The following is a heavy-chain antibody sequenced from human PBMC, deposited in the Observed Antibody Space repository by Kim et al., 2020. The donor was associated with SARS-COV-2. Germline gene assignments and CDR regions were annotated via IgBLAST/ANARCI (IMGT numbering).Heavy chain of an antibody. Sequence: ASVKVSCKASGYTFTSYYMHWVRQAPGQGLEWMGIINPSGGSTSYAQKFQGRVTMTRDTSTSTVYMELSSLRSEDTAVYYCAREYYDILTGYAFDIWGQGTMVTVSS. CDR3: AREYYDILTGYAFDI. CDR2: INPSGGST. J-gene: IGHJ3*02. D-gene: IGHD3-9*01. CDR1: GYTFTSYY. V-gene: IGHV1-46*01.